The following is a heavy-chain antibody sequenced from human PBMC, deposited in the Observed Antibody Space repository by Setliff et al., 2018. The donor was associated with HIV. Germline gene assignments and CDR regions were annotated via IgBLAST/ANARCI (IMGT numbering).Heavy chain of an antibody. CDR1: GGSFSGYY. Sequence: LSLTCAVYGGSFSGYYWSWIRQPPGKGLEWIGEINHSGSTNYNPSLKSRVTISVDTSKNQFSLKLSSVTAADTAVYYCARGGRTYYYDSSGYYRHYYYYMDVWGKGTTVTVSS. D-gene: IGHD3-22*01. CDR2: INHSGST. J-gene: IGHJ6*03. CDR3: ARGGRTYYYDSSGYYRHYYYYMDV. V-gene: IGHV4-34*01.